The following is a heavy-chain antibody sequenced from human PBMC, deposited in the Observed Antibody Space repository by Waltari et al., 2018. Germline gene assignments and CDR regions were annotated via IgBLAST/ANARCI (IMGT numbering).Heavy chain of an antibody. CDR3: ARDLTGFLEWENDAFDI. CDR1: GGSISSYY. D-gene: IGHD3-3*01. J-gene: IGHJ3*02. Sequence: QVQLQESGPGLVKPSETLSLTCTVSGGSISSYYWSWIRQPAGKGLEWIGRIYTSGSTNYNPSLKSRGTMSVDTSKNQFSLKLSSVTAADTAVYYCARDLTGFLEWENDAFDIWGQGTMVTVSS. CDR2: IYTSGST. V-gene: IGHV4-4*07.